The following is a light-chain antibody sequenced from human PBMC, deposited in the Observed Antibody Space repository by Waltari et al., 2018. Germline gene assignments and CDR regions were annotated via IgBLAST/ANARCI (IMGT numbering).Light chain of an antibody. Sequence: VVLTQSPATLSLSPGESATISCRASQSVDNYVAWYQQKPGQAPRLLIYDASNRATDIPVRFSGTGSGTDFTLTISSLEPEDFGVYYCQQRSNWPPSSFGQGTRLEIK. J-gene: IGKJ2*03. CDR3: QQRSNWPPSS. CDR2: DAS. V-gene: IGKV3-11*01. CDR1: QSVDNY.